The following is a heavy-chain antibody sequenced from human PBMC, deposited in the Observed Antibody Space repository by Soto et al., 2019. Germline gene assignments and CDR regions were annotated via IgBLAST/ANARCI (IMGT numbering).Heavy chain of an antibody. J-gene: IGHJ4*02. Sequence: SETLSLTCTVSGGSVSSGSYYWSFIRQPPGKGQEWIGYIYYSGSTNYNPSLKSRVTISVDTSKNHFSLKLTSVTAADTAVYYCARGYYAILTGYYKHFDYWGQGTLVTVSS. CDR2: IYYSGST. CDR3: ARGYYAILTGYYKHFDY. CDR1: GGSVSSGSYY. D-gene: IGHD3-9*01. V-gene: IGHV4-61*03.